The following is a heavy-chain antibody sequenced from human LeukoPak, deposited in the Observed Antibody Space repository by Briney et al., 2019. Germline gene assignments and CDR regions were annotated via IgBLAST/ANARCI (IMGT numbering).Heavy chain of an antibody. J-gene: IGHJ3*02. V-gene: IGHV3-23*01. CDR3: AKDRSPYCSGGSCLAFDI. CDR2: ISGSGGGT. CDR1: GFTFSSYA. Sequence: GGSLRLSCAASGFTFSSYAMSWVRQAPGKGLEWVSAISGSGGGTYYADSVKGRFTISRDNSKNTLYLQMNSLRAEDTAVYYCAKDRSPYCSGGSCLAFDIWGQGTMVTVSS. D-gene: IGHD2-15*01.